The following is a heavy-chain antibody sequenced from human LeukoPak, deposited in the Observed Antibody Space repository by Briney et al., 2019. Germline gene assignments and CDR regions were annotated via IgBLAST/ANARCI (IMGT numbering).Heavy chain of an antibody. CDR3: ARPGIPEWDVVVPAAKDCYYYYGMDV. J-gene: IGHJ6*02. V-gene: IGHV5-51*01. D-gene: IGHD2-2*01. CDR2: IYPGDSDT. Sequence: GESLKISCKGSGYSFTSYWIGWVRQMPGKGLEWMGIIYPGDSDTRYSPSFQGQVTISADKSISTAYLQWSSLKASDTAMYYCARPGIPEWDVVVPAAKDCYYYYGMDVWGQGTTVTVSS. CDR1: GYSFTSYW.